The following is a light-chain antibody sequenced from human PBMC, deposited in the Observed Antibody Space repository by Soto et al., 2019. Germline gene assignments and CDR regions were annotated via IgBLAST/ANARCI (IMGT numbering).Light chain of an antibody. CDR2: EGS. CDR1: SSDVGSYNL. V-gene: IGLV2-23*01. CDR3: CSYAGSSTDVV. J-gene: IGLJ2*01. Sequence: VLTQPASVSGSPGQSITISCTGTSSDVGSYNLVSWYQQHPGKAPKLMIYEGSKRPSGVSNRFSGSKSGNTASLTISGLQAEDEADYYCCSYAGSSTDVVFGGGTKLTVL.